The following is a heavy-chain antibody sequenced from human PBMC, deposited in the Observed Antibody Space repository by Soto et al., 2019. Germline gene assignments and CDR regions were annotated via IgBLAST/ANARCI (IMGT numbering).Heavy chain of an antibody. CDR1: GFTFSSYA. J-gene: IGHJ4*03. CDR2: ISSNGGSK. V-gene: IGHV3-64D*06. CDR3: VKDRYVDY. Sequence: GGSLRLSCSVFGFTFSSYAMHWVRQAPGKGLQYVSSISSNGGSKYYADSVKGRFTISRDNSKNTLYLQMSSRRVEDTALYYCVKDRYVDYWGNGARLTTSS.